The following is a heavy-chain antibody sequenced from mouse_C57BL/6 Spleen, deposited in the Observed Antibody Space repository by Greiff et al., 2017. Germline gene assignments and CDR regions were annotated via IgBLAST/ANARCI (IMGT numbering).Heavy chain of an antibody. Sequence: QVQLQQPGAELVRPGSSVKLSCKASGYTFTSYWLAWVKQRPGQGLEWIGNIYPSDSETPYNQKFKDKATLTVDKSSSTAYMQLSSLTSEDSAVYYCARGVTTVVATPYFDVWGTGTTVTVSS. CDR2: IYPSDSET. J-gene: IGHJ1*03. V-gene: IGHV1-61*01. CDR1: GYTFTSYW. CDR3: ARGVTTVVATPYFDV. D-gene: IGHD1-1*01.